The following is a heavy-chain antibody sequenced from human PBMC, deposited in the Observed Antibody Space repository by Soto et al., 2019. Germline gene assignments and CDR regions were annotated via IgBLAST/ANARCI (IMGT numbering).Heavy chain of an antibody. Sequence: GGSLRLSCAASGFTFSSYGMHWVRQAPGKGLEWVAVISYDGSNKYYADSVKGRFTISRDNSKNTLYLQMNSLRAEDTAVYYCAKLAALDVWGQGTTVTVSS. V-gene: IGHV3-30*18. CDR1: GFTFSSYG. CDR3: AKLAALDV. J-gene: IGHJ6*02. D-gene: IGHD6-25*01. CDR2: ISYDGSNK.